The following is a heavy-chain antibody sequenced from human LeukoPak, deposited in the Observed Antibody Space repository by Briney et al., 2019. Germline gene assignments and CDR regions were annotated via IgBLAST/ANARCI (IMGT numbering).Heavy chain of an antibody. J-gene: IGHJ4*02. D-gene: IGHD3-10*01. CDR3: ARGTMVQGVTTGVVYRQGDY. CDR1: GYTFTNYD. V-gene: IGHV1-8*01. CDR2: MNPNSGNT. Sequence: ASVTVSCKASGYTFTNYDINWVRQATAPGLDWMGWMNPNSGNTGYAQKFYGRVTVTRNTPIRKPYMELNSLSSEDTAVYYCARGTMVQGVTTGVVYRQGDYWGQGTLVTVSS.